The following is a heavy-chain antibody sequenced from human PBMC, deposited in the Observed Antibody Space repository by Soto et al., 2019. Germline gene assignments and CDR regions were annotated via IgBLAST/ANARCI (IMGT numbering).Heavy chain of an antibody. CDR2: VIPIFGTA. CDR3: ARHISNFRYYYYAMDV. CDR1: GGTFSSYA. J-gene: IGHJ6*02. V-gene: IGHV1-69*13. Sequence: SVKVSCKASGGTFSSYAISWVRQAPGQGLEWMGGVIPIFGTANYAQKFQGRVTITADESTSTAYMELSSLRSEDTAVYYCARHISNFRYYYYAMDVWGQGTTVTVSS. D-gene: IGHD6-13*01.